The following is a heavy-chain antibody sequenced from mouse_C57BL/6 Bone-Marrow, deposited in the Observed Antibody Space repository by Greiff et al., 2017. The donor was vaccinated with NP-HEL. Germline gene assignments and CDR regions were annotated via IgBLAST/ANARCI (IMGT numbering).Heavy chain of an antibody. CDR2: ISDGGSYT. D-gene: IGHD1-1*01. J-gene: IGHJ4*01. CDR1: GFTFSSYA. Sequence: EVKLVESGGGLVKPGGSLKLSCAASGFTFSSYAMSWVRQTPEKRLEWVATISDGGSYTYYPDNVKGRFTISRDNAKNNLYLQMSHLKSEDTAMYYCARDLTTDAAMDYWGQGTSVTVSS. V-gene: IGHV5-4*01. CDR3: ARDLTTDAAMDY.